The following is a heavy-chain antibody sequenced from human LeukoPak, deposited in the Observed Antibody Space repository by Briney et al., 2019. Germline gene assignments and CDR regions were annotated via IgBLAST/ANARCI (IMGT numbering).Heavy chain of an antibody. J-gene: IGHJ6*02. CDR3: AKYYDFWSGYQYTSDYYYYYSMDV. V-gene: IGHV3-23*01. Sequence: GGSLRLSCAVSGFTLSDYAMSWVRQAPGKGLEWVSTISGSGVSTYYAASVKGRFTISRDISKNTLYLQMNSLRAGDTAVYYRAKYYDFWSGYQYTSDYYYYYSMDVWGHGTTVTVSS. CDR1: GFTLSDYA. D-gene: IGHD3-3*01. CDR2: ISGSGVST.